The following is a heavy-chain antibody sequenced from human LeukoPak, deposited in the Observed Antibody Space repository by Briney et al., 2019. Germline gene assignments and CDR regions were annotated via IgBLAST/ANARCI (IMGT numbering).Heavy chain of an antibody. Sequence: PGGSLRLSCAASGFTVSSNYMSWVRQAPGKGLEWVSVIYSGGSTYYADSVKGRFTISRDNSKNTLYLQMNSLRAEDTAVYYCARGPPGGYYYYMDVWGKGTTVTVSS. D-gene: IGHD3-16*01. J-gene: IGHJ6*03. V-gene: IGHV3-53*01. CDR1: GFTVSSNY. CDR2: IYSGGST. CDR3: ARGPPGGYYYYMDV.